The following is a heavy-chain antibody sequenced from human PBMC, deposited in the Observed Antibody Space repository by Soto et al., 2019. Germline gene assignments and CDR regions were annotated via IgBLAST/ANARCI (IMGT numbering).Heavy chain of an antibody. V-gene: IGHV3-11*01. CDR1: GFTFSDYY. CDR3: ARSSLTYFEF. CDR2: ISGSGSTT. J-gene: IGHJ4*02. Sequence: QVHLEESGGGLVKPGGSLRLSCTASGFTFSDYYMSWIRQAPGKGLEWLAYISGSGSTTYYTDSVKGRFAISRDNARTSLYLQINSLRVEDSAVYYCARSSLTYFEFWSQGTLVTVSS.